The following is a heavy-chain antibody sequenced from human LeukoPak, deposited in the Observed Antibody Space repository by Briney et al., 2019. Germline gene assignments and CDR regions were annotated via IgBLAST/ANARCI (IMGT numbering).Heavy chain of an antibody. CDR2: ISGSGGST. V-gene: IGHV3-23*01. CDR3: AKDGFRGIAHDAFDI. J-gene: IGHJ3*02. CDR1: GFTFSSYG. Sequence: PGGSLRLSCAASGFTFSSYGMSWVRQAPGKGLEWVSAISGSGGSTYYADSVKGRFTISRDNSKNTLYLQMNSLRAEDTAVYYCAKDGFRGIAHDAFDIWGQGTMVTVSS. D-gene: IGHD6-13*01.